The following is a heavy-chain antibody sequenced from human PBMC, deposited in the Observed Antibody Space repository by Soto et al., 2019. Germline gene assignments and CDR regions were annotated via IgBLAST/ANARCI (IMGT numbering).Heavy chain of an antibody. Sequence: ASVKVSCKASGYTFTSYAMHWVRQAPGQRLEWMGWIYTGDGATKYLQKFQGRITISRDTSASTVYMELSGLRSEDTAIYYCVRETKYNGAWPLEYWGQGTLVTVSS. J-gene: IGHJ4*02. CDR1: GYTFTSYA. V-gene: IGHV1-3*04. D-gene: IGHD1-1*01. CDR3: VRETKYNGAWPLEY. CDR2: IYTGDGAT.